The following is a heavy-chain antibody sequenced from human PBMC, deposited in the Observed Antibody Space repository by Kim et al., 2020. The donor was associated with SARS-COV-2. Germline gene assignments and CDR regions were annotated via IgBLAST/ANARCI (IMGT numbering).Heavy chain of an antibody. CDR1: GYTFTSYY. J-gene: IGHJ4*02. CDR2: INPSGGST. D-gene: IGHD3-22*01. CDR3: ARGRLENYYDSRGQGNYIDY. V-gene: IGHV1-46*01. Sequence: ASVKVSCKASGYTFTSYYMHWVRQAPGQGLEWMGIINPSGGSTSYAQKFQGRVTMTRDTSTSTVYMELSSLRSEDTAVYYCARGRLENYYDSRGQGNYIDYWGQGTLVTVSS.